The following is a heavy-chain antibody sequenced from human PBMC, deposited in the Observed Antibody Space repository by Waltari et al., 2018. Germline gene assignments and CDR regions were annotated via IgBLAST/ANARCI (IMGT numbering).Heavy chain of an antibody. CDR3: TKDVTAAGSAQFDY. CDR1: GFNLADYA. D-gene: IGHD6-13*01. V-gene: IGHV3-9*03. J-gene: IGHJ4*02. Sequence: EVQVVESGGGLVQPASSLRVSCAASGFNLADYAMHWVRQGPGKGLEWVAGISWNSGWIGYADSVKGRFTISRDNAKNSLHLQMNSLRAEDMALYYCTKDVTAAGSAQFDYWGQGTLVSVSS. CDR2: ISWNSGWI.